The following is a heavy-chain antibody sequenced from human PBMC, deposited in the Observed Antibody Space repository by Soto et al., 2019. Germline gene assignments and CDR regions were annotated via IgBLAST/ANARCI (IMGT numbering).Heavy chain of an antibody. Sequence: GGSLRLSCAASGFTFSSYAMSWVRQAPGKGLEWVSAISGSGGSTYYADSVKGRSTISRDNSKNTLYLQMNSLRAEDTAVYYCAKDLGRDYYDSSGYYYGGFDYWGQGTLVTVSS. D-gene: IGHD3-22*01. V-gene: IGHV3-23*01. CDR2: ISGSGGST. CDR1: GFTFSSYA. J-gene: IGHJ4*02. CDR3: AKDLGRDYYDSSGYYYGGFDY.